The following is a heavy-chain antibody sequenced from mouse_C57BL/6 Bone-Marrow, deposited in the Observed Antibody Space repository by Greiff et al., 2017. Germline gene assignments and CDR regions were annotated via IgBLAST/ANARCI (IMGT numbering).Heavy chain of an antibody. CDR2: ISNGGGST. CDR1: GFTFSDYY. J-gene: IGHJ4*01. Sequence: EVHLVESGGGLVQPGGSLKLSCAASGFTFSDYYMYWVRQTPEKRLEWVAYISNGGGSTYYPDTVKGRFTISRDNAKNTLYLQMSRLKSEDTAMYYCARHSNAMDYWGQGTSVTVSS. CDR3: ARHSNAMDY. V-gene: IGHV5-12*01.